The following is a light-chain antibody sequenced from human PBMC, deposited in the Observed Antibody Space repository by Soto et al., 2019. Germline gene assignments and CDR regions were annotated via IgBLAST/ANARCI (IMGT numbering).Light chain of an antibody. CDR3: QQYNNWPLT. Sequence: EIVMTQSPATLSVSPGERATLSCRASQSVSNNLAWYQQKPGQSPRLLIFGISSRATGIPARFSGSGSGTEFTLTISSLQSEDFAVYYCQQYNNWPLTFGGGTKVEIK. V-gene: IGKV3-15*01. CDR1: QSVSNN. J-gene: IGKJ4*01. CDR2: GIS.